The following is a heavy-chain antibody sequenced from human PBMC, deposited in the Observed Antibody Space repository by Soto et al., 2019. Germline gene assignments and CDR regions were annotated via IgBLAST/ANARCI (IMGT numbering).Heavy chain of an antibody. CDR1: GFTFSSYS. Sequence: EVQLVESGGGLVQPGGSLRLSCAASGFTFSSYSMNWVRQAPGKGLEWVSYISSSSSTIYYADSVKGRFTISRDNAKNSLYLQMNSLRAEDTAVYYCARETYYYGTGSHGFWGQGTLVTVSS. J-gene: IGHJ4*02. V-gene: IGHV3-48*01. CDR2: ISSSSSTI. D-gene: IGHD3-10*01. CDR3: ARETYYYGTGSHGF.